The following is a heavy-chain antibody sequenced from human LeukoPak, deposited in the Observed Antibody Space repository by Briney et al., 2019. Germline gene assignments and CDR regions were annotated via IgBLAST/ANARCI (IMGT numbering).Heavy chain of an antibody. J-gene: IGHJ5*02. CDR3: AREGVRFLGGRNWFDP. CDR1: GYTFTSYD. Sequence: ASVKVSCKASGYTFTSYDINWVRQATGQGLEWMGWMNPNSGNTGYAQKFQGRVTMTRNTSISTAYMELSSLRSDDTAVYYCAREGVRFLGGRNWFDPWGQGTLVTVSS. V-gene: IGHV1-8*01. D-gene: IGHD3-3*01. CDR2: MNPNSGNT.